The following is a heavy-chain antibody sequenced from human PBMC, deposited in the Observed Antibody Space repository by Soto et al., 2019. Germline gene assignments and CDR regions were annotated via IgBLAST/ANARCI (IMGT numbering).Heavy chain of an antibody. CDR3: ARGERGYSYGVFDN. V-gene: IGHV4-59*01. J-gene: IGHJ4*02. Sequence: SETLSLTCTVSGGSISSYYWSWIRQPPGKGLEWIGYILYTGSTNYNPPLKSRVTISVDTSKNQFSLKLSSVTTADTAVYFCARGERGYSYGVFDNWGQGTLVTVSS. CDR1: GGSISSYY. D-gene: IGHD5-18*01. CDR2: ILYTGST.